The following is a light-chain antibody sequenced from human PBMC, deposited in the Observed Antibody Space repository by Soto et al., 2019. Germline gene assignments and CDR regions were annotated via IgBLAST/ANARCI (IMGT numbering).Light chain of an antibody. J-gene: IGKJ2*01. Sequence: IQMTQSPPSLSASVGDRVILTCRASQDIRNELGWYQQKPGKAPKLLIHATSSLQSGVPSRFSGSGSGTDFTLTISSLQPEDFATYYCQQSYSTPYTFGQGTKLEIK. V-gene: IGKV1-39*01. CDR1: QDIRNE. CDR3: QQSYSTPYT. CDR2: ATS.